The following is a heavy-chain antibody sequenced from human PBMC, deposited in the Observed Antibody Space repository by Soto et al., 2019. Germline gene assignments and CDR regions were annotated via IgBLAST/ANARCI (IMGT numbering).Heavy chain of an antibody. J-gene: IGHJ5*02. Sequence: EVQLVESGGGLVQPGGSLTLSCTDSGFTFNSYWMNWVRQAPGKGLEWVANINQNGGETYYVDSVKGRFAISRDNAKNSLYLQMNSLRVDDTAVYYCARYRMVPPDNNYFDAWGQGTLVAVSS. CDR3: ARYRMVPPDNNYFDA. D-gene: IGHD2-2*01. CDR2: INQNGGET. V-gene: IGHV3-7*01. CDR1: GFTFNSYW.